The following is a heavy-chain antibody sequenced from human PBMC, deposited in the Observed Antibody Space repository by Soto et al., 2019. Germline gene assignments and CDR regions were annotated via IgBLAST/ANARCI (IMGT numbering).Heavy chain of an antibody. CDR1: VVSFSNHG. CDR2: ISYDGNVK. D-gene: IGHD3-10*01. V-gene: IGHV3-30*18. Sequence: HPWRSLRLSCSASVVSFSNHGMQWVRQAPGKGREWVAVISYDGNVKYYTDSVKGRFTISRDNSQSTLFLQMDSLRPEDAAVYYCAKDLKVSGGFHGSLNYYYGMDVWGRGTTVTVSS. J-gene: IGHJ6*02. CDR3: AKDLKVSGGFHGSLNYYYGMDV.